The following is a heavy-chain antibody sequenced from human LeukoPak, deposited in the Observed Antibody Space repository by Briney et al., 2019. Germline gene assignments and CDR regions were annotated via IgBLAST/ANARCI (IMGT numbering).Heavy chain of an antibody. J-gene: IGHJ5*02. CDR2: ISSSGSTI. Sequence: PGGSLRLSCAASGFTFSDYYMSWIRQAPGKGLEWVSYISSSGSTIYYADSVKGRFTISRDNAKNSLYLQMNSLRAEDTAVYYCARFTMVRGVIITLPFQSWFDPWGQGTLVTVSS. V-gene: IGHV3-11*01. CDR1: GFTFSDYY. D-gene: IGHD3-10*01. CDR3: ARFTMVRGVIITLPFQSWFDP.